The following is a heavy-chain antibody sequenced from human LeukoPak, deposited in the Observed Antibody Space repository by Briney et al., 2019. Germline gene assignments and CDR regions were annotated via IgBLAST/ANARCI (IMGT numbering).Heavy chain of an antibody. D-gene: IGHD3-3*01. CDR2: ISDYNGNT. CDR1: GYTFSSYG. Sequence: ASVKVSCKASGYTFSSYGISWVRQAPGQGLEWMGWISDYNGNTNYAQKLQGRLTMTTDTSTITAYMELRRLRSDDTAVYYCARDVRGLRFLEWLSPGDYWGQGTLVTVSS. CDR3: ARDVRGLRFLEWLSPGDY. V-gene: IGHV1-18*01. J-gene: IGHJ4*02.